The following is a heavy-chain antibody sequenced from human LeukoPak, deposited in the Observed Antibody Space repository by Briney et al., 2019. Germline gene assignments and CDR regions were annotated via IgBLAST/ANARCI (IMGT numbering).Heavy chain of an antibody. V-gene: IGHV6-1*01. CDR2: TYYDSQWYR. Sequence: SQTLSLTCTISGDSVSSNKAAWNWIRQSPSRGLEWLGRTYYDSQWYRDYAVSVKSRMTVNPDTSKNRFSLHLNSVTPEDTAAYYCARNYYGSGSYYTLDSWGPGTLVTVSP. J-gene: IGHJ4*02. CDR1: GDSVSSNKAA. CDR3: ARNYYGSGSYYTLDS. D-gene: IGHD3-10*01.